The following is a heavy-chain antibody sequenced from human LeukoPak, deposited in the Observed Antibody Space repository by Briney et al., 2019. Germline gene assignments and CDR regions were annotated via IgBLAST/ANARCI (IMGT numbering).Heavy chain of an antibody. CDR2: IYSGGST. CDR3: ARDGVSYYYYMDV. D-gene: IGHD3-16*01. J-gene: IGHJ6*03. V-gene: IGHV3-66*02. Sequence: GGSLRLSCAASGFTVSSNYMSWVRQAPGKGLEWVSVIYSGGSTYYADSVKGRFTITRDNSKNTLYLQMNSLRAEDTAVYYCARDGVSYYYYMDVWGKGTTVTVSS. CDR1: GFTVSSNY.